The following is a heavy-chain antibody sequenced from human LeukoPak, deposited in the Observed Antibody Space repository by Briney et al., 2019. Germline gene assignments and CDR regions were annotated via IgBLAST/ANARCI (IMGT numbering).Heavy chain of an antibody. J-gene: IGHJ4*02. V-gene: IGHV1-8*01. Sequence: ASVKVSCKASGYTFTSYDINWVRQATGQGLEWMGWMNPNSGNTGYAQKFQGRVTMTRNTSISTAYMELRSLRSEDTAVYYCATDYYDSSGYYPFDYWGQGTLVTVSS. CDR2: MNPNSGNT. CDR1: GYTFTSYD. D-gene: IGHD3-22*01. CDR3: ATDYYDSSGYYPFDY.